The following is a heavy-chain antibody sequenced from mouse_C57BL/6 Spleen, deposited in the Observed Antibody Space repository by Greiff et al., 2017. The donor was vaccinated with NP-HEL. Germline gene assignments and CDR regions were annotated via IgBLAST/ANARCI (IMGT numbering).Heavy chain of an antibody. J-gene: IGHJ4*01. V-gene: IGHV10-1*01. CDR3: VRQSISSMDY. D-gene: IGHD1-1*01. CDR1: GFSFNTYA. Sequence: EVMLVESGGGLVQPKGSLKLSCAASGFSFNTYAMNWVRQAPGKGLEWVARIRSKSNNYATYYADSVKDRFTISRDDSESMLYLQMNNLKTEDTAMYYCVRQSISSMDYWGQGTSVTVSS. CDR2: IRSKSNNYAT.